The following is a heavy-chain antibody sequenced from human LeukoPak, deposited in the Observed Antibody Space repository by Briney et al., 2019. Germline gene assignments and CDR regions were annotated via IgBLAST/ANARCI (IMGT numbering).Heavy chain of an antibody. V-gene: IGHV3-7*01. CDR3: AREGDYYCSGGSCYDY. CDR1: GFTVSSNY. Sequence: GALRLSCAASGFTVSSNYMSWVRQAPGKGLEWVANIKEDGSEKYYVDSVKGRFTISRDNAKNSVYLQMNSLRAEDTAVYYCAREGDYYCSGGSCYDYWGQGTLVTVSS. CDR2: IKEDGSEK. D-gene: IGHD2-15*01. J-gene: IGHJ4*02.